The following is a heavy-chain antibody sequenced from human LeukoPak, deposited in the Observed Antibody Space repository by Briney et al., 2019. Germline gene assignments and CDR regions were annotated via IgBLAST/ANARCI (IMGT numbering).Heavy chain of an antibody. D-gene: IGHD4-17*01. CDR2: IYYSGST. CDR1: GGSISGYY. V-gene: IGHV4-59*01. Sequence: SETLSLTCTVSGGSISGYYWTWIRQPPGKGLEWIGYIYYSGSTNYNPSLKSRVTISVDTSGNQFSLNLSSVTAADTAVYYCARGAPAAVTTYYFDYWGQGILVTVSS. J-gene: IGHJ4*02. CDR3: ARGAPAAVTTYYFDY.